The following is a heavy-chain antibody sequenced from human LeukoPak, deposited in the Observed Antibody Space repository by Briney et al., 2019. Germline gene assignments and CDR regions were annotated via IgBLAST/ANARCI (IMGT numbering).Heavy chain of an antibody. V-gene: IGHV3-66*01. CDR1: EFSVGSNY. D-gene: IGHD5-18*01. J-gene: IGHJ4*02. Sequence: GGSLRLSCAASEFSVGSNYMTWVRQAPGKGLEWVSLIYSGGSTYYADSVKGRFTISRDNSKNTLYLQMNSLRAEDTAVYYCAKDPRDHSYGWNWRYFDYWGQGTLVTVSA. CDR3: AKDPRDHSYGWNWRYFDY. CDR2: IYSGGST.